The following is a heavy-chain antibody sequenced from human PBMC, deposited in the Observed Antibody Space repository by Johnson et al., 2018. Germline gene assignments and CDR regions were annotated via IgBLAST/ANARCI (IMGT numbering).Heavy chain of an antibody. J-gene: IGHJ6*04. CDR1: GMTFSSYS. V-gene: IGHV3-48*01. Sequence: VQLQESGGGLVQPGGSLRLSCVASGMTFSSYSMNWVRQAPGKGLEWVSYISSSSSDINYADSVKGRFTISRDNAKNSLYLQMNSLRAEDTAVYYCARDPAEDVWGKGTTVTVSS. CDR2: ISSSSSDI. CDR3: ARDPAEDV.